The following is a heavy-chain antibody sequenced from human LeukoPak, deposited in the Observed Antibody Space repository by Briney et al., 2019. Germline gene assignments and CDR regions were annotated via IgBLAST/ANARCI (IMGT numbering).Heavy chain of an antibody. J-gene: IGHJ6*03. Sequence: ASVKVSCKASGYTFTDYYLHWVRQAPGQGLEWVGRIKPDSGGTNCAQKFQGRVTMTMDMSITTAYMELSRLTSDDTAIYCCARDFRSSPGHYYYMDVWANGTAVSVSS. CDR2: IKPDSGGT. D-gene: IGHD6-6*01. CDR1: GYTFTDYY. CDR3: ARDFRSSPGHYYYMDV. V-gene: IGHV1-2*06.